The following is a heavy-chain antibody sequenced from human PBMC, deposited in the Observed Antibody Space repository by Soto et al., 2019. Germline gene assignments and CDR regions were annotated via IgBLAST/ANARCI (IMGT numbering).Heavy chain of an antibody. CDR1: GFTLSASG. V-gene: IGHV3-30*18. J-gene: IGHJ4*02. CDR3: AKELTRSWFGDPPGQ. D-gene: IGHD3-10*01. CDR2: LSKDGSNK. Sequence: QVQLVESGGGVVQPGRSLRLSCVASGFTLSASGMHWVRQAPGRGLEWVAVLSKDGSNKYYADSVKGRFSISRDNSKNTLYLQMDSLRAEDTAVYYWAKELTRSWFGDPPGQRGQGTLVTVSS.